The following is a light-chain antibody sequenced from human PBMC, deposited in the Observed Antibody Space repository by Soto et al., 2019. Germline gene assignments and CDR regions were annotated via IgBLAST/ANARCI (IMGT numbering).Light chain of an antibody. CDR2: AAS. V-gene: IGKV1-6*01. CDR1: QGIRND. CDR3: LQDYNYPLT. Sequence: AIQMTQSPSSLSASVGDIVTITCRASQGIRNDLGRYQQKPGKAPKLLIYAASSLQSGVPSRFSGSGSGTDFTLTISSLQPEDFATYYCLQDYNYPLTFGGGTKVDIK. J-gene: IGKJ4*01.